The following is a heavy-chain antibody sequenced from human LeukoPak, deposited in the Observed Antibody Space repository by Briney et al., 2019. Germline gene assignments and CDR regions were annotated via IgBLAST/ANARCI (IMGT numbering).Heavy chain of an antibody. Sequence: GGSLRLSCTTSGFTFADHLMSWVRQAPGKGLEWVGFIKPKASGGTAEFATSVKGRFTISRDDSKSIAFLEMNSLKPEDTGVYYCTGGWFEESWGQGTLVTASS. V-gene: IGHV3-49*04. CDR1: GFTFADHL. D-gene: IGHD3-10*01. CDR2: IKPKASGGTA. CDR3: TGGWFEES. J-gene: IGHJ4*02.